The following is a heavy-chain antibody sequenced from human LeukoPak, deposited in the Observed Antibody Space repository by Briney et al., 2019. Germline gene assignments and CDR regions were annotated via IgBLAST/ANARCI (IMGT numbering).Heavy chain of an antibody. V-gene: IGHV3-30-3*02. J-gene: IGHJ4*02. CDR2: ISYDGSNK. D-gene: IGHD6-13*01. Sequence: GSLRLSCAASGFTFSSYAMHWVRQAPGKGLEWVAVISYDGSNKYYADSVKGRFTISRDNSKNTLYLQMNSLRAEDTAVYYCAKKGRDSSSWYYFDYWGQGTLVTVSS. CDR3: AKKGRDSSSWYYFDY. CDR1: GFTFSSYA.